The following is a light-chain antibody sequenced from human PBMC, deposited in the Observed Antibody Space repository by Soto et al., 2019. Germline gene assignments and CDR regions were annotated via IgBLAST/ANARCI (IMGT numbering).Light chain of an antibody. CDR1: QSVSGY. V-gene: IGKV3-11*01. CDR2: DAS. Sequence: EIVLTQSPATLSLSPGERATLSCRASQSVSGYLAWYQQKPGQAPRLLIYDASKRATGIPARFSGSGSGTDLTLTISSLEPEDFAVYYCQQRRYWPLTFGGGTKVEIK. CDR3: QQRRYWPLT. J-gene: IGKJ4*01.